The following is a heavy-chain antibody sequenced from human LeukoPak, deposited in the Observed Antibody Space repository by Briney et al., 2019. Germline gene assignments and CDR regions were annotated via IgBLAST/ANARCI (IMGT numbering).Heavy chain of an antibody. CDR2: INPNSDGT. CDR1: GYTFTGYY. D-gene: IGHD6-19*01. V-gene: IGHV1-2*02. CDR3: ARVCPYSSGWYGGFDY. J-gene: IGHJ4*02. Sequence: ASVKVSCKASGYTFTGYYMHWVRQAPAQGLEWMRWINPNSDGTNYAQKFQGRVTMTRDTSISTAYMELSRLRSDDTAVYYCARVCPYSSGWYGGFDYWGQGTLVTVSS.